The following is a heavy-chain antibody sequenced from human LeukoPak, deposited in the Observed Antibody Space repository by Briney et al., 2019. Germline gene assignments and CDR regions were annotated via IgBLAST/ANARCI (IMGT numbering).Heavy chain of an antibody. CDR1: GYTFTGYY. D-gene: IGHD2-15*01. J-gene: IGHJ4*02. V-gene: IGHV1-2*02. CDR3: ARLDCSGGSCYPVFDY. Sequence: GASVKVSCKASGYTFTGYYMHWVRQAPGQGLEWMGWINPNSGGTNYAQKFQGRVTMTRDTSISTAFMELSRLRSDDTAVYYCARLDCSGGSCYPVFDYWGQGTLVTVSS. CDR2: INPNSGGT.